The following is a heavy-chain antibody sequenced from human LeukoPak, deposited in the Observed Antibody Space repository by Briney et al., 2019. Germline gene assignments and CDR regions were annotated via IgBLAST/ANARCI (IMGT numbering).Heavy chain of an antibody. D-gene: IGHD4-11*01. Sequence: SGGSLRLSCAASGFTFSSYGMSWVRQAPGKGLEWVSYISSSSSTIYYADSVKGRFTISRDNAKNSLYLQMNSLRAEDTAVYYCARGHYIDWFDPWGQGTLVTVSS. CDR1: GFTFSSYG. V-gene: IGHV3-48*01. CDR3: ARGHYIDWFDP. J-gene: IGHJ5*02. CDR2: ISSSSSTI.